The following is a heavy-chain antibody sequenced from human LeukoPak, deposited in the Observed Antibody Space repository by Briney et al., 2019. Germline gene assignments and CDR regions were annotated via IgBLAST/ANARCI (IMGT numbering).Heavy chain of an antibody. CDR3: AKNLYCGGGSCYPSALGMDV. D-gene: IGHD2-15*01. CDR1: GFTFSSYG. Sequence: GGSLRLSCAASGFTFSSYGMHWVRQAPGKGLEWVAVISYDGSNKYYADSVKGRFTISRDNSKNTLFLQMNSLRAEDTAVYYCAKNLYCGGGSCYPSALGMDVWGQGTTVTVSS. CDR2: ISYDGSNK. J-gene: IGHJ6*02. V-gene: IGHV3-30*18.